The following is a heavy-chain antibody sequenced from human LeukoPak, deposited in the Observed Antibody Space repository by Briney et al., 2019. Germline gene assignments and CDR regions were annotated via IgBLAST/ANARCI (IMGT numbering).Heavy chain of an antibody. CDR2: IYSGGST. CDR1: GFTVSSNY. Sequence: GGSLRLSCAASGFTVSSNYMSWVRQAPGKGLEWVSIIYSGGSTYYADSAKGRFTISRDNSKNTLYLQMNSLRAEDTAVYYCARVSPPWAFDIWGQGTMVTVSS. CDR3: ARVSPPWAFDI. V-gene: IGHV3-53*01. J-gene: IGHJ3*02.